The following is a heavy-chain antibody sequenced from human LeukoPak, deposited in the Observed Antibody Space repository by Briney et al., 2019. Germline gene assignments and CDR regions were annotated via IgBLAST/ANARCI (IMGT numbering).Heavy chain of an antibody. CDR2: IKQDGSEK. CDR1: GFTFSSYW. D-gene: IGHD3-9*01. CDR3: ARVAEASLYFDWLHLPDY. V-gene: IGHV3-7*01. Sequence: GGSLRLSCAASGFTFSSYWMSWVRQAPGKGLEWVANIKQDGSEKYYVGSVKGRFTISRDNAKNSLYLQMNSLRAEDTAVYYCARVAEASLYFDWLHLPDYWGQGTLVTVSS. J-gene: IGHJ4*02.